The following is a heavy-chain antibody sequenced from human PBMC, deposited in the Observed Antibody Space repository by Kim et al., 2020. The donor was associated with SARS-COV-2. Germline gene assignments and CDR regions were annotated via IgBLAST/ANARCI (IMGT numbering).Heavy chain of an antibody. Sequence: KGRFTISRDNSTSTLYRQMSSLRAEDTAVYYCAKDHYPGIAAAGRSWFDPWGQGTLVTVSS. V-gene: IGHV3-23*01. J-gene: IGHJ5*02. D-gene: IGHD6-13*01. CDR3: AKDHYPGIAAAGRSWFDP.